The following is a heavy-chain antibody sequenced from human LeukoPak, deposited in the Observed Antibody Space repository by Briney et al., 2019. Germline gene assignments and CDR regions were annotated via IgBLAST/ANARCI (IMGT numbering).Heavy chain of an antibody. V-gene: IGHV1-24*01. CDR3: ATERGEYYDILTGYVN. J-gene: IGHJ4*02. Sequence: ASVKVSCKASGGTFSSYAISWVRQAPGQGLEWMGGFDPEDGETIYAQKFQGRVTMTEDTSTDTAYMELSSLRSEDTAVYYCATERGEYYDILTGYVNWGQGTLVTVSS. D-gene: IGHD3-9*01. CDR1: GGTFSSYA. CDR2: FDPEDGET.